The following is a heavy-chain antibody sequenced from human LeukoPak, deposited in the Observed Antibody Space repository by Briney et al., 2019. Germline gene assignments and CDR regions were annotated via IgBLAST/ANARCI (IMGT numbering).Heavy chain of an antibody. D-gene: IGHD6-13*01. CDR2: ISYDGSNK. CDR1: GFTFSSYG. J-gene: IGHJ4*02. Sequence: PGGSLRLSCAASGFTFSSYGMHWVRQAPGKGLEWVAVISYDGSNKYYADSVKGRFTISRDNSKNTLYLQMDSLRAEDTAVYYCAKPYSRSWYYFDYWGQGTLVTVSS. V-gene: IGHV3-30*18. CDR3: AKPYSRSWYYFDY.